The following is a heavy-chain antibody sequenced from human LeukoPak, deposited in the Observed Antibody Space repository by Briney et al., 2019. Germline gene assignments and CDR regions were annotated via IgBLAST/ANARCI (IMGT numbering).Heavy chain of an antibody. CDR3: ANGNRCTSPNCLGYYYFYMDV. J-gene: IGHJ6*03. CDR1: GFTFSSYA. Sequence: GGSLRLSCAASGFTFSSYAMNWVRQAPGRGLEWVSGFSGSGGTTYYADSVKGRFTISRDNSKNTLYLQMNSLRAEDTAVYYCANGNRCTSPNCLGYYYFYMDVWGKGTTVTVS. V-gene: IGHV3-23*01. D-gene: IGHD2-8*01. CDR2: FSGSGGTT.